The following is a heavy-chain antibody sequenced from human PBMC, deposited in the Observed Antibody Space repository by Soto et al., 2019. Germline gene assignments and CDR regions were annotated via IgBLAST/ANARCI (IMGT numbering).Heavy chain of an antibody. D-gene: IGHD3-9*01. V-gene: IGHV3-23*01. Sequence: EVQLLESGGGLVQPGGSLRLSCAASGFTVSSYAMSWVRQAPGKGLEWVSAISGSGGSTYYADSVKGRFTISRDNSKNTLYLQMNSLRAEDTAVYYCAKDSRKNFDWDGMDVWGQGTTVTVSS. CDR1: GFTVSSYA. CDR2: ISGSGGST. CDR3: AKDSRKNFDWDGMDV. J-gene: IGHJ6*02.